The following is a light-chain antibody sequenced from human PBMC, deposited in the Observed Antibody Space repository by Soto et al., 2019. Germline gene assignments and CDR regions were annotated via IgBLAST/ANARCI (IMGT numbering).Light chain of an antibody. V-gene: IGKV3-15*01. CDR1: QSVWSN. CDR3: LQYNHWPST. J-gene: IGKJ1*01. CDR2: GAS. Sequence: EMVMTQSPATLSVSPWERATLSCRASQSVWSNLAWYQQKPGQAPRLLIYGASTRATGIPARLSGSGFRTEFTLTTNSPQSEDFAIYYCLQYNHWPSTFGQGTRVEIK.